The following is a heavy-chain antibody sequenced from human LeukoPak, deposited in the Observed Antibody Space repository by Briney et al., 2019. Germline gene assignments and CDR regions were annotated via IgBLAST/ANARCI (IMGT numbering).Heavy chain of an antibody. J-gene: IGHJ6*03. CDR1: GGSIISDY. Sequence: PSETLSLTCTVSGGSIISDYWSWIRPPPRKGREWIVYLYYSGSTNYTPSLTSRVTISVDTSKNQFSLKLSSVTAADTAVYYCARCPDDYGDYDYYYYYYMDVWGKGTTATVSS. V-gene: IGHV4-59*01. CDR3: ARCPDDYGDYDYYYYYYMDV. D-gene: IGHD4-17*01. CDR2: LYYSGST.